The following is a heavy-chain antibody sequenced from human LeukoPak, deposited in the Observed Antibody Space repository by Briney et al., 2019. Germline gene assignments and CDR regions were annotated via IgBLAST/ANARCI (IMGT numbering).Heavy chain of an antibody. J-gene: IGHJ5*02. D-gene: IGHD5-18*01. V-gene: IGHV3-21*01. CDR3: ARGRYSSTNWFDP. Sequence: GGSLRLSCAASGFTFSSYSMNWVRQAPGKGLEWVSSISSSSSSYIYYADSVKGRFTISRDNAKNSLYLQMNSLRAEDTAVYYCARGRYSSTNWFDPWGQGTLVTVSS. CDR2: ISSSSSSYI. CDR1: GFTFSSYS.